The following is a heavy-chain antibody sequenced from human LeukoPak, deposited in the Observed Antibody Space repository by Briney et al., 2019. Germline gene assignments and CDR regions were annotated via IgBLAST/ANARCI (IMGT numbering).Heavy chain of an antibody. CDR2: INPSGGST. Sequence: ASVKVSCKASGYTFTSYYMHWVRQAPGQGLEWMGIINPSGGSTSYAQKFQGRVTMTRDMSTSTVYMELSSLRSEDTAVYYCAREWSGGDYYDSSGYYYRNSFDYWGQGTLVTVSS. J-gene: IGHJ4*02. CDR3: AREWSGGDYYDSSGYYYRNSFDY. D-gene: IGHD3-22*01. V-gene: IGHV1-46*01. CDR1: GYTFTSYY.